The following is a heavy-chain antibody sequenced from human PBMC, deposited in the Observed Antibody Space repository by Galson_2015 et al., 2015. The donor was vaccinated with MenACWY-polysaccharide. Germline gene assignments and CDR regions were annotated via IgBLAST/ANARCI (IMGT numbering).Heavy chain of an antibody. CDR2: IFHSGTT. D-gene: IGHD1-26*01. J-gene: IGHJ4*02. CDR1: DYSIRSGYF. CDR3: ARVEKYSGSFYILY. V-gene: IGHV4-38-2*01. Sequence: SETLSLTCAVSDYSIRSGYFWGWIRQPPGKGLEWTASIFHSGTTYYNPSLMSRFTISVDTSKNQFSVKLSSVTAADTAVYYCARVEKYSGSFYILYWGQGTLVTVSS.